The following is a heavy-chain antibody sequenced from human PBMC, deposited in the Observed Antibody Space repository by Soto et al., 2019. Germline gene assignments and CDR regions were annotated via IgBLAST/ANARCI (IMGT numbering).Heavy chain of an antibody. D-gene: IGHD2-15*01. V-gene: IGHV4-31*03. Sequence: PSETLSLTCTVSGGSISSGGYYWSWIRQHPGKGLEWIGYIYYSGSTYYNPSLRGRIRISLDTSRSQFSLMLTSVTAADTAVYYCARLPNIGPNPPFDHWGQGILVTVSS. CDR2: IYYSGST. J-gene: IGHJ4*02. CDR1: GGSISSGGYY. CDR3: ARLPNIGPNPPFDH.